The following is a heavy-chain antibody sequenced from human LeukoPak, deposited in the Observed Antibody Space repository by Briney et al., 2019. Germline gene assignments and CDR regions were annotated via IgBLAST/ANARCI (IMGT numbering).Heavy chain of an antibody. D-gene: IGHD4-17*01. CDR1: GGSISSYY. V-gene: IGHV4-59*01. CDR2: IFDIGGT. Sequence: PSETLSLTCTVSGGSISSYYWSWIRQPPGKGLEWIGYIFDIGGTNYNPSLKSRVTISVDTSKNQFSLKLSSVTAADTAVYYCARAYGLDAFDIWGQGTMVTVYS. CDR3: ARAYGLDAFDI. J-gene: IGHJ3*02.